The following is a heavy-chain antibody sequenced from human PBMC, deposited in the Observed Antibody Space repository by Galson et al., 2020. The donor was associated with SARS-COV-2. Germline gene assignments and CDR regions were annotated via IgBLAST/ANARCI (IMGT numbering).Heavy chain of an antibody. CDR2: ISTSGST. CDR1: GGSISSGGYY. Sequence: SETLSLTCTVSGGSISSGGYYWSWIRQPAGKGLEWIGCISTSGSTKYKSSLKSRVTISVDTSKNQFSLKLSSVTAADTAVYYCARDRIVDCSSTSCYDWFDPWGQGTLVTVSA. CDR3: ARDRIVDCSSTSCYDWFDP. J-gene: IGHJ5*02. D-gene: IGHD2-2*01. V-gene: IGHV4-61*02.